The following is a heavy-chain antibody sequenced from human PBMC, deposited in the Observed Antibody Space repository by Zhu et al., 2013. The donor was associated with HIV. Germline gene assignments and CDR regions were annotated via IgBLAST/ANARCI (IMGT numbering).Heavy chain of an antibody. D-gene: IGHD6-19*01. CDR2: INTNYGDT. J-gene: IGHJ6*02. Sequence: QAHLVQSGAEVQKPGASVKVSCKASGYHFPGYYIHWVRQAPGLGLQWMGWINTNYGDTHYPDNFKGRVTMTRDTSTSTAYMELTSLTSDDTAVYYCARDVVSNGWYSLRYKHYGMDVWGQGTTVTVSS. CDR3: ARDVVSNGWYSLRYKHYGMDV. V-gene: IGHV1-2*02. CDR1: GYHFPGYY.